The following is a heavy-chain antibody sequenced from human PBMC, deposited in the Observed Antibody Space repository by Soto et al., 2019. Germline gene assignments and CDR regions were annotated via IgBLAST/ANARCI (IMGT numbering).Heavy chain of an antibody. J-gene: IGHJ4*02. V-gene: IGHV4-31*03. CDR2: IYYSGST. CDR1: GGSISSGGYY. CDR3: ARSGSRFRPVFDY. D-gene: IGHD1-26*01. Sequence: PSETLSLTCTVSGGSISSGGYYWSWIRQHPGKGLEWIGYIYYSGSTYYNPSLKSRVTISVDTSKNQFSLKLSSVTAADTAVYYCARSGSRFRPVFDYWGQGTLVTVSS.